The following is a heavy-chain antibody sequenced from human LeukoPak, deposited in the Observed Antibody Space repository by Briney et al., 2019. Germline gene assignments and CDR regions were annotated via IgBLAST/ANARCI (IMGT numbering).Heavy chain of an antibody. V-gene: IGHV4-59*01. CDR3: ARAGNYGSGSYYNVIDY. J-gene: IGHJ4*02. Sequence: PSETLSLTCTVSGGSISSYYWSWIRQPPGKGLEWIGYIYYSGSTSYNPSLKSRVTISIDTSKNQFSLKLSSVTAVDTAVYSCARAGNYGSGSYYNVIDYWGQGTLVTVSS. CDR1: GGSISSYY. D-gene: IGHD3-10*01. CDR2: IYYSGST.